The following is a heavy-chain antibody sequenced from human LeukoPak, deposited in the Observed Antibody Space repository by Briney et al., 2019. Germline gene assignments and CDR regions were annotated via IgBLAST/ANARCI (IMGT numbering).Heavy chain of an antibody. Sequence: KPGGSLRLSCAASGFTFSSYSMNWVRQAPGTGLEWVSSISYTSSYIYYADSVKGRFTISRDNAKNSLFLQMNSLRAEDTAVYYCAREGLYGDYAGHWGQGTLVTVSS. CDR3: AREGLYGDYAGH. V-gene: IGHV3-21*01. D-gene: IGHD4-17*01. CDR1: GFTFSSYS. CDR2: ISYTSSYI. J-gene: IGHJ4*02.